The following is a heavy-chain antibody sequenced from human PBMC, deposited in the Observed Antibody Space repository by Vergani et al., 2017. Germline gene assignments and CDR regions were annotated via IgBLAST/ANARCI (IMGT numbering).Heavy chain of an antibody. V-gene: IGHV4-34*01. CDR3: ARGRVKGIVVVPAWVGPAFDI. Sequence: VQLQQWGAGLLKPSETLSLTCAVYGGSFSGYYWSWIRQPPGKGLEWIGEINHSGSTNYNPSLKSRVTISVDTSKNQFSLKLSSVTAADTAVYYCARGRVKGIVVVPAWVGPAFDIWGQGTMVTVSS. D-gene: IGHD2-2*01. J-gene: IGHJ3*02. CDR1: GGSFSGYY. CDR2: INHSGST.